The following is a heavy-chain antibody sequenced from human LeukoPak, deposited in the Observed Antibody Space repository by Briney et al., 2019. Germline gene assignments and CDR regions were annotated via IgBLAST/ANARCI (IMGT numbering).Heavy chain of an antibody. CDR2: IYTSGST. J-gene: IGHJ4*02. Sequence: SETLSLTCTVSGGSISSGSYYWSWIRQPAGKGLEWIGRIYTSGSTNYNPSLKSRVTISVDTSKNQFSLKLSSVTAADTAVYYCARARGGYSYGTPLYYFDYWGQGTLVTVSS. CDR3: ARARGGYSYGTPLYYFDY. D-gene: IGHD5-18*01. V-gene: IGHV4-61*02. CDR1: GGSISSGSYY.